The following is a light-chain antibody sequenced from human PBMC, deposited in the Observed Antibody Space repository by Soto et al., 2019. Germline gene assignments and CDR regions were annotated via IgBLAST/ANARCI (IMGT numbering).Light chain of an antibody. CDR3: SSYTSSYTWI. CDR1: TXDVGGYNY. Sequence: QSVLTQPGSVSGSPGQSITISCSGTTXDVGGYNYVSWYQQHPGKAPKLLIYGVTDRPSGVSSRFSGSKSGNAASLTISGLQAEDEGDYYCSSYTSSYTWIFGGGTKVNVL. V-gene: IGLV2-14*03. CDR2: GVT. J-gene: IGLJ3*02.